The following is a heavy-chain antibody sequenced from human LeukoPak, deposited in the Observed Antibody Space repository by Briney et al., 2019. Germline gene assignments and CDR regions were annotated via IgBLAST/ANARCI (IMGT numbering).Heavy chain of an antibody. J-gene: IGHJ6*03. Sequence: PSETLSLTCAVYGGSFSGYYWSWIRQPPGKGLEWIGEINLSGSTNYNPSLKSRVTISVDTSKNQFSLKLSSVTAADTAVYYCARGYCSGGSCYSYYYYNYMDVWGKGTTVTVSS. D-gene: IGHD2-15*01. V-gene: IGHV4-34*01. CDR1: GGSFSGYY. CDR3: ARGYCSGGSCYSYYYYNYMDV. CDR2: INLSGST.